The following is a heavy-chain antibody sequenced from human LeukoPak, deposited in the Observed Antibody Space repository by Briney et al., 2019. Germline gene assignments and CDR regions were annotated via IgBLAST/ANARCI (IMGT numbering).Heavy chain of an antibody. CDR3: ARYGLLGLSEINGFDI. Sequence: SETLSLTCTVSGGSVSHSNYYWDWIRQPPGKGLEWIGDIYYSGSTYYNPSLKSRVTISLDTSKNQFSLKLSSVTAADTAVYYCARYGLLGLSEINGFDIWGQGTMDTVSA. CDR2: IYYSGST. D-gene: IGHD3-10*01. J-gene: IGHJ3*02. V-gene: IGHV4-39*07. CDR1: GGSVSHSNYY.